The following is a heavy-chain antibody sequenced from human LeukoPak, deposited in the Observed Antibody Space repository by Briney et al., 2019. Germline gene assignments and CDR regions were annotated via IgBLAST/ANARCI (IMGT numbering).Heavy chain of an antibody. CDR3: VREARGYHYTYFDY. J-gene: IGHJ4*02. CDR1: GFTLGGHD. D-gene: IGHD5-18*01. CDR2: IASGFQI. Sequence: GGSLRLSYTASGFTLGGHDMHWVRQTTGEGLQWVAAIASGFQIFYAGSVKGRFTVSREDAKKSLYLQMNSLRAGDTAVYYCVREARGYHYTYFDYWGQGTLVTVSS. V-gene: IGHV3-13*01.